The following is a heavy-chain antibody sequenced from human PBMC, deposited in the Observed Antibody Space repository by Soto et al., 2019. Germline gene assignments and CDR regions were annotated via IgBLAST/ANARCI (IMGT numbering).Heavy chain of an antibody. J-gene: IGHJ4*02. D-gene: IGHD2-2*01. V-gene: IGHV3-21*04. Sequence: PGGSLRISCVVYVFPFNNYGINWVRQAPGKGLEWVSTVSKSDYTYYSDLVKGRFTISRDNAKNTVSLQMNTLRAEDTAVYFCAREDSIIITAVSDFWGQGTLVTVSS. CDR3: AREDSIIITAVSDF. CDR1: VFPFNNYG. CDR2: VSKSDYT.